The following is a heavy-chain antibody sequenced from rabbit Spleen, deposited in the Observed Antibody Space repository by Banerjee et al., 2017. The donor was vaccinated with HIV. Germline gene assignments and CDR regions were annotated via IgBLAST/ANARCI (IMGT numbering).Heavy chain of an antibody. CDR2: ISASDDGFT. CDR1: GFDFSGYYY. D-gene: IGHD1-1*01. J-gene: IGHJ4*01. V-gene: IGHV1S45*01. Sequence: QEPLVESGGGLVQPEGFLTLTCKASGFDFSGYYYMCWVRQAPGKGLEWIGCISASDDGFTYFANWAKSRFTISRPSSTTMTLQMTSLTGADTATYFCARGADNNWYIPYFTLWGPGTLVTVS. CDR3: ARGADNNWYIPYFTL.